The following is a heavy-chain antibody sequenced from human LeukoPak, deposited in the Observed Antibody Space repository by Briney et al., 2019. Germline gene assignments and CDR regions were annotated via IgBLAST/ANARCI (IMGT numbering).Heavy chain of an antibody. J-gene: IGHJ4*02. V-gene: IGHV3-21*01. CDR2: ISSSSSYI. D-gene: IGHD5-18*01. CDR1: GFTFSSYS. Sequence: GGSLRLSCAASGFTFSSYSMNWVRQAPGRGLEWVSSISSSSSYIYYADSVKGRFTISRDNAKNSLYLQMNSLRAEDTAVYYCARNKKGDRYTYGHDSWGQGTLVTVSS. CDR3: ARNKKGDRYTYGHDS.